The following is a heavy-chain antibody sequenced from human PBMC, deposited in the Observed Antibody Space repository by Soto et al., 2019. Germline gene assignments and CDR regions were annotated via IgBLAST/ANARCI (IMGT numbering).Heavy chain of an antibody. Sequence: GLEWMGWMNPNSGNTGYAQKFQGRVTMTRNTSISTAYMELSSLRSEDTAVYYCARTYCLNTSCDAEFGNGGQRTLGTGYS. D-gene: IGHD2-2*01. V-gene: IGHV1-8*01. CDR3: ARTYCLNTSCDAEFGN. J-gene: IGHJ4*02. CDR2: MNPNSGNT.